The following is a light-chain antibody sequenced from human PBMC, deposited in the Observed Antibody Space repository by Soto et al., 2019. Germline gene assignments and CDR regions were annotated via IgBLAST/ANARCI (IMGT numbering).Light chain of an antibody. Sequence: ILITQSPTTLSFSPGEKASPSCRASQSVSSNLAWYQQKPGQAPRLLIYGASTRATGIPARFSGSGSGTEFTLTISSLQSEDFAVYYCQQYNNWPPITFGQGTRLEIK. CDR1: QSVSSN. V-gene: IGKV3-15*01. CDR3: QQYNNWPPIT. J-gene: IGKJ5*01. CDR2: GAS.